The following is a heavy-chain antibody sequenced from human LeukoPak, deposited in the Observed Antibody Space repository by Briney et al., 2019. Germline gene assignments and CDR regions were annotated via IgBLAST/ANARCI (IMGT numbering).Heavy chain of an antibody. V-gene: IGHV3-48*01. CDR2: IGPTSNGI. CDR3: ARVEWVAATQNYYFDY. Sequence: GGSLRLSCAASGFTFSSYSMTWVRQSPGKGLEWVSFIGPTSNGIKYADSVKGRFTISRDNAKSSLYLQMNNLNAEDTGVYYCARVEWVAATQNYYFDYWGQGTLVTVSS. D-gene: IGHD2-15*01. J-gene: IGHJ4*02. CDR1: GFTFSSYS.